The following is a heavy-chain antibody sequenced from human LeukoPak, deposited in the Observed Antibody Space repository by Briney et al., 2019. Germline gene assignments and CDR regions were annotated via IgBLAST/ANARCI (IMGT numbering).Heavy chain of an antibody. V-gene: IGHV7-4-1*02. CDR1: GYTFTSYA. CDR3: ARAYCSSTSCYSYWFDP. D-gene: IGHD2-2*01. Sequence: ASVKVSCKASGYTFTSYAMNWVRQAPGQGLEWMGWINTNTGNPTYAQGFTGRFVFSLDTSVSTAYLQISSLKAEDTAVYYCARAYCSSTSCYSYWFDPWGQGTPVTVSS. CDR2: INTNTGNP. J-gene: IGHJ5*02.